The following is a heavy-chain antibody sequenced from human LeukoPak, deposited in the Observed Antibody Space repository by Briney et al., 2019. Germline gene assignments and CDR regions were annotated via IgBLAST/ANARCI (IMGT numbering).Heavy chain of an antibody. Sequence: ASVKVSCKASGYTFTSYGISWLRQAPGQGLEWMGWISAYNGNTNYAQKLQGRVTMTTDTSTSTAYMELRSLRSDDTAVYYCAREGSITMVRGVINYWGQGTLVTVSS. J-gene: IGHJ4*02. V-gene: IGHV1-18*01. CDR2: ISAYNGNT. CDR3: AREGSITMVRGVINY. CDR1: GYTFTSYG. D-gene: IGHD3-10*01.